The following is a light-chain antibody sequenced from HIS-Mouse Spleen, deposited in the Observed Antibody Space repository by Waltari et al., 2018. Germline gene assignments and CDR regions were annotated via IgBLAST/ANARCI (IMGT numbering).Light chain of an antibody. V-gene: IGKV4-1*01. J-gene: IGKJ2*01. CDR3: QQYYSTLPYT. CDR2: WAS. Sequence: DIVMTQSPDSMAVCLGERATINCKSSQSVLYSSNNKNYLAWYQQKPGQPPKLLIYWASTRESGVPDRFSGSGSGTDFTLTISSLQAEDVAVYYCQQYYSTLPYTFGQGTKLEIK. CDR1: QSVLYSSNNKNY.